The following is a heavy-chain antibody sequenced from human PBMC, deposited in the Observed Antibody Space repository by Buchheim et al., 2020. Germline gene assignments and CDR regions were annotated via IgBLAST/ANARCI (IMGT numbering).Heavy chain of an antibody. Sequence: EVQLLESGGGLVQPGGSLRLSCAASGITFRSYDMSWVRQAPGKGLEWVSVVGAAGRMTKYADSVDGRFTISRDNSTNTLHLQMNSLRAEDTAIYYCAKHMTPNKYMDIWGRGTT. CDR2: VGAAGRMT. J-gene: IGHJ6*03. CDR1: GITFRSYD. D-gene: IGHD1/OR15-1a*01. CDR3: AKHMTPNKYMDI. V-gene: IGHV3-23*01.